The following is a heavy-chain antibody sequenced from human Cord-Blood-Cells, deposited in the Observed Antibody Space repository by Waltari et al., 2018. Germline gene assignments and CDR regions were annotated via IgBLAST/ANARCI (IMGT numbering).Heavy chain of an antibody. CDR3: ARGVVGATWGAFDI. V-gene: IGHV1-2*02. CDR1: GYTFTGYY. Sequence: QVQLVQSGAEVKKPGASVKVSCKASGYTFTGYYMHWVRQAPGQGLEWIGWINPTSGGTTDAQKFKGRVTMTRDTSISTAYMELSRLRSDDTAVYYCARGVVGATWGAFDIWGQGTMVTVSS. D-gene: IGHD1-26*01. CDR2: INPTSGGT. J-gene: IGHJ3*02.